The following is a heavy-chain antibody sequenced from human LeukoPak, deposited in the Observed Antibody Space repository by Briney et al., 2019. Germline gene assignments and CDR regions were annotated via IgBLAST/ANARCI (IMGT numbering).Heavy chain of an antibody. V-gene: IGHV1-2*02. CDR1: GYTFTGYY. J-gene: IGHJ4*02. D-gene: IGHD3-16*02. CDR2: INPNSGGT. Sequence: ASVKVSCKASGYTFTGYYMHWVRQAPGQGLEWMGCINPNSGGTNYAQKFQGRVTMTRDTSISTAYMELSRLRSDDTAVYYCARTTPKTYDYVWGSYRLWGQGTLVTVSS. CDR3: ARTTPKTYDYVWGSYRL.